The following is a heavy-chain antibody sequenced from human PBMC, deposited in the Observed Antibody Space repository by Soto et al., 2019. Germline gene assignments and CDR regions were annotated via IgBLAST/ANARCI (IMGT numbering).Heavy chain of an antibody. Sequence: EVQLVESGGGLVQPGRSLRLSCTASGFTFGDYAMTWFRQAPGKGLEWVGFIRSKAYGGTTEYAASVKGRFTISRDDSKSIAYLQMNSLKTEDTAVYYCTRDHLAAAGTVEDYYYYGMDVWGQGTTVTVSS. CDR1: GFTFGDYA. CDR2: IRSKAYGGTT. V-gene: IGHV3-49*03. J-gene: IGHJ6*02. CDR3: TRDHLAAAGTVEDYYYYGMDV. D-gene: IGHD6-13*01.